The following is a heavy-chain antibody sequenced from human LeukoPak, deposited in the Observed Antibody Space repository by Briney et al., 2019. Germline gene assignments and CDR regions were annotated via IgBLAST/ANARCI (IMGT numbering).Heavy chain of an antibody. Sequence: PSETLSLTCAVSGGSISSGGYSWSWIRQPPGKGLEWIGYIYHSGSTYYNPSLKSRVTISVDRSKNQFSLKLSSVTAADTAVYYCARVNDDSSGYYFDYWGQGTLVTVSS. D-gene: IGHD3-22*01. V-gene: IGHV4-30-2*01. CDR1: GGSISSGGYS. J-gene: IGHJ4*02. CDR2: IYHSGST. CDR3: ARVNDDSSGYYFDY.